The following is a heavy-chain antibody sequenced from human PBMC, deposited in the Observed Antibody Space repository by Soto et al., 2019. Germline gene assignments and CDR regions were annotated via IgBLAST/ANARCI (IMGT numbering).Heavy chain of an antibody. J-gene: IGHJ4*02. CDR2: IYYSGST. D-gene: IGHD2-21*01. V-gene: IGHV4-39*01. Sequence: PSETLSLTCTVSGGSISSSSSYWGWIRQPPGKGLEWIGNIYYSGSTYYNPSLKSRVTMSVDTSKSQFSLKLSSVTAADTAVYYCARRLITIHVFDYWGQGTLVTVSS. CDR1: GGSISSSSSY. CDR3: ARRLITIHVFDY.